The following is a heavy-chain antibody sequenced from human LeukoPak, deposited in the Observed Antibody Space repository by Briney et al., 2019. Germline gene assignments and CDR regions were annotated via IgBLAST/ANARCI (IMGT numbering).Heavy chain of an antibody. CDR1: GYSFTSYW. CDR3: ARGGHYYDSSGYMGY. J-gene: IGHJ4*02. Sequence: GESLKISCKGSGYSFTSYWIGWVRQMPGKGLEWMGIIYPGDSDTRYSPSFQGQVTMSADKTISTAYLQWSSLKASDTAMYYCARGGHYYDSSGYMGYWGQGTLVTVSS. V-gene: IGHV5-51*01. D-gene: IGHD3-22*01. CDR2: IYPGDSDT.